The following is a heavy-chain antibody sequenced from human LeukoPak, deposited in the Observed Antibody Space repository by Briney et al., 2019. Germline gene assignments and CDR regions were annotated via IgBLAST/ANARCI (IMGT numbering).Heavy chain of an antibody. V-gene: IGHV3-23*01. Sequence: GGSLRLSCAASGLTLSSYAMSWVRQAPGTGLEWVSGSTVGGTNTHYADSVKGRFTISRDHSKNMLYLQMNSLRAEDTAIYYCAKDIYAYVTNCFFVYWGQGSLVTVSS. D-gene: IGHD4-17*01. CDR2: STVGGTNT. CDR3: AKDIYAYVTNCFFVY. J-gene: IGHJ4*02. CDR1: GLTLSSYA.